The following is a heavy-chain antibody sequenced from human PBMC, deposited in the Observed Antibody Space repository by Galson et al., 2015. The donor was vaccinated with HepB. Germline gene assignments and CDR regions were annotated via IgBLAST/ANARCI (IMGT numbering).Heavy chain of an antibody. CDR1: GYTFTGYY. Sequence: SVKVSCKASGYTFTGYYMHWVRQAPGQGLEWMGWINPNSGGTNYAQKFQGRVTMTRDTSISTAYMELSRLRSDDTAVYYCARDTGLWFGEFPDAFDIWGQGTMVTVSS. D-gene: IGHD3-10*01. J-gene: IGHJ3*02. CDR2: INPNSGGT. CDR3: ARDTGLWFGEFPDAFDI. V-gene: IGHV1-2*02.